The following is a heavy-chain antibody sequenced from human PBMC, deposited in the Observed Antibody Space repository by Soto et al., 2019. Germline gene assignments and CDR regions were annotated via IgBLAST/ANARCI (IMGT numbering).Heavy chain of an antibody. V-gene: IGHV1-18*01. Sequence: ASVKVSCKASGYTFTNYGISWVRQAPGQGLEWMGWISGYNGNTNYAQKLQGRVTMTTDTSTSTAYMELRSLRSDDTAVYYCARDRWRYQSHPSVIDYWGQGTLVTVSS. D-gene: IGHD2-2*01. J-gene: IGHJ4*02. CDR1: GYTFTNYG. CDR2: ISGYNGNT. CDR3: ARDRWRYQSHPSVIDY.